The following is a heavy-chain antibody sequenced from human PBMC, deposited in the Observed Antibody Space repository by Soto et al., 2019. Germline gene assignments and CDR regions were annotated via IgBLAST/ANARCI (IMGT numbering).Heavy chain of an antibody. D-gene: IGHD6-13*01. J-gene: IGHJ4*02. CDR3: AGIPYSSSWLDY. CDR1: GFTFSSYW. CDR2: IKQDGSEK. V-gene: IGHV3-7*03. Sequence: EVQLVESGGGLVQPGGSLRLSCAASGFTFSSYWMSWVRQAPGKGLEWVANIKQDGSEKYYVDSVKGRFTISRDNAKNSLYLQMNRLRAEDTAVYYCAGIPYSSSWLDYWGQGTLVTVSS.